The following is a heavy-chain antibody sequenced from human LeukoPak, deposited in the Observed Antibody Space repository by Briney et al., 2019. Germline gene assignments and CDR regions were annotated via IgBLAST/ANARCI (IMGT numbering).Heavy chain of an antibody. CDR2: ISYDGSNK. J-gene: IGHJ6*02. D-gene: IGHD3-10*01. V-gene: IGHV3-30*18. CDR1: GFTFSSYG. Sequence: GGSLRLSCAASGFTFSSYGMHWVRQAPGKGLEWVAVISYDGSNKYYADSVKGRFTISRDNSKNTLYLQMNSLRAEDTAVYYCAKDHYGSGSYNYYYGMDVWGQGTTVTVSS. CDR3: AKDHYGSGSYNYYYGMDV.